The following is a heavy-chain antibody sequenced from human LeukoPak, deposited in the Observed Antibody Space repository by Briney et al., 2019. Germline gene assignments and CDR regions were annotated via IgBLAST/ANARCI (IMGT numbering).Heavy chain of an antibody. J-gene: IGHJ4*02. V-gene: IGHV3-21*01. CDR3: ARDLLGWELHYFDY. CDR2: ISSSSSYI. D-gene: IGHD1-26*01. CDR1: GFTFSSYN. Sequence: GGSLRLSCAASGFTFSSYNMNWVRQAPGKGLEWVSSISSSSSYIYYADSVKGRFTISRDNAKKSLYLEMNSLRDEDTAVYYCARDLLGWELHYFDYWGPGTLVTVSS.